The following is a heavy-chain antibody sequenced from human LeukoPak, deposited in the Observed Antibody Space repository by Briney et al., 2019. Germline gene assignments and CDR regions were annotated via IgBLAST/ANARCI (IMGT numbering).Heavy chain of an antibody. V-gene: IGHV4-34*01. CDR3: ARGSGYSNY. Sequence: PSETLSLTCAVYGGSFSGCYWSWIRQPPGKGLEWIGEISHSGSTNYNPSLKSRVTISVDTSKNQFSLKLSSVTAADTAVYYCARGSGYSNYWGQGTLVTVSS. CDR1: GGSFSGCY. CDR2: ISHSGST. D-gene: IGHD2-2*03. J-gene: IGHJ4*02.